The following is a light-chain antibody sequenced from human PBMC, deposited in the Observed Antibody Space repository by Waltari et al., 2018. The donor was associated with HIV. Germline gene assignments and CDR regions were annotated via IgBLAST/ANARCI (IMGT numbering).Light chain of an antibody. CDR2: KND. J-gene: IGLJ2*01. Sequence: QSVMTQTPSASGTPGQRVTISCSGSTSDIGNNYVYWFQQFPGTPPKVLIYKNDQRPPGVSDRFSASKSGTSASLAISGLRTEDESDFYCAAWDDIRSGWIFGGGTKLTVL. V-gene: IGLV1-47*01. CDR1: TSDIGNNY. CDR3: AAWDDIRSGWI.